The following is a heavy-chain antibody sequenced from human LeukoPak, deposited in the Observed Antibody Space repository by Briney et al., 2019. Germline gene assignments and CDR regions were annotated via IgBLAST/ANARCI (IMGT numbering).Heavy chain of an antibody. V-gene: IGHV3-30-3*01. CDR1: GFTFSSYA. J-gene: IGHJ4*02. D-gene: IGHD3-22*01. CDR2: ISYDGSNK. CDR3: ARESHYFDAVPFDS. Sequence: QSGGSLRLSCAASGFTFSSYAMHWVRQAPGKGLEWVAVISYDGSNKYYADSVKGRFTISRDNSKNTLYLQMNSLSAEDTAVYYCARESHYFDAVPFDSWGQGALVTVSS.